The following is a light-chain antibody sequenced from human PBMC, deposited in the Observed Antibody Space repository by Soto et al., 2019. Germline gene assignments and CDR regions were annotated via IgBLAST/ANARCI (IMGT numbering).Light chain of an antibody. CDR3: QVWDSSSDHVV. CDR2: YDN. J-gene: IGLJ2*01. CDR1: NIGGKS. V-gene: IGLV3-21*04. Sequence: SYELTQPPSVSVAPGKTARITCGENNIGGKSVHWYQQKPGQAPVLVIYYDNDRPSGIPERFSGSNSGNTATLTISRVEAGDEADYYCQVWDSSSDHVVFGGGTKITVL.